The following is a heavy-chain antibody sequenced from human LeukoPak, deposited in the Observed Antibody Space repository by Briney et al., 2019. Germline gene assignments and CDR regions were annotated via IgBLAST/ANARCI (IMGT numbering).Heavy chain of an antibody. CDR1: GFTFSSYG. J-gene: IGHJ4*02. D-gene: IGHD6-6*01. Sequence: GGSLRLSCAASGFTFSSYGMSWVRQAPGKGLEWVSAISGSGGSTYYADSVKGRFTISRDNSKNTLYLQMNSLRAEDTAVYYCAKDRYQYSSSSDTDYWGQGTLVTVSS. CDR2: ISGSGGST. CDR3: AKDRYQYSSSSDTDY. V-gene: IGHV3-23*01.